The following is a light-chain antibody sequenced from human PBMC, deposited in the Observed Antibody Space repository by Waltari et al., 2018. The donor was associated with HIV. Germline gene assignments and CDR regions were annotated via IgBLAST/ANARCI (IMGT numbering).Light chain of an antibody. Sequence: DIQMVQSPSNVSAFVGGAVTITCRASRDLSTSFAWYQFNPWRATNLLIYSAFRWETGVPSRFGGSASGTEFTLTITSLHPDDFATYYCQQADSFPHTFGGGTRVA. CDR1: RDLSTS. J-gene: IGKJ4*01. V-gene: IGKV1-12*01. CDR2: SAF. CDR3: QQADSFPHT.